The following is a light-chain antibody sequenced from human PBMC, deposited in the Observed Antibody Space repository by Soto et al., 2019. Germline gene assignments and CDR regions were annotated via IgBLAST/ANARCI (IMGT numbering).Light chain of an antibody. CDR3: LQDINSPWT. V-gene: IGKV1-6*02. J-gene: IGKJ1*01. CDR2: GAS. Sequence: IQIAQASSSLSASVGDRGTISFRASQGIGNALGWYQQKPGKPPKVLIYGASNLQSGVPPRFSGSGSGTDFTLAISSLQPEDSATYYCLQDINSPWTFGQGTKVDIK. CDR1: QGIGNA.